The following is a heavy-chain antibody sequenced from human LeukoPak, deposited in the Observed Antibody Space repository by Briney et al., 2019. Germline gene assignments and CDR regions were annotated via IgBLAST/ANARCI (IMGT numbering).Heavy chain of an antibody. Sequence: ASVKVSXKASGYTFTSYGISWVRQAPGQGLEWMGWISAYNGNTNYAQKLQGRVTMTTDTSTSTAYMELRSLRSDDTAVYYCARRPILTGYFPFDYWGQGTLVTVSS. CDR2: ISAYNGNT. CDR3: ARRPILTGYFPFDY. D-gene: IGHD3-9*01. CDR1: GYTFTSYG. J-gene: IGHJ4*02. V-gene: IGHV1-18*01.